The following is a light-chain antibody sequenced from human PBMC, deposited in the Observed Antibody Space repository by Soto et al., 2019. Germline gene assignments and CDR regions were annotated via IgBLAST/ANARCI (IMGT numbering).Light chain of an antibody. Sequence: EIVLTQSPATLSLSPGERDTLSCRAIQIFSSYLAWYQQKPGQAPRLLIYDASNRATGFPASFIGSGSGTVFTLTISSLEPEDFAVYYCKQRGTFGQGTKVDIK. CDR1: QIFSSY. CDR2: DAS. V-gene: IGKV3-11*01. J-gene: IGKJ1*01. CDR3: KQRGT.